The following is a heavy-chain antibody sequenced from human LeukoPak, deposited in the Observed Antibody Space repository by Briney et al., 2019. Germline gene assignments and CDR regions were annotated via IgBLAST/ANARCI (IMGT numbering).Heavy chain of an antibody. CDR1: GFTFSSYA. J-gene: IGHJ4*02. CDR2: ISYDGSNK. V-gene: IGHV3-30-3*01. CDR3: ARDPTEYYDILTGYS. Sequence: GGSLRLSCAASGFTFSSYAMHWVRQAPGKGLEWVAVISYDGSNKYYADSVKGRFTISRDNSKNTLYLQMNSLRAEDTAVYYCARDPTEYYDILTGYSWGQGTLVTVSS. D-gene: IGHD3-9*01.